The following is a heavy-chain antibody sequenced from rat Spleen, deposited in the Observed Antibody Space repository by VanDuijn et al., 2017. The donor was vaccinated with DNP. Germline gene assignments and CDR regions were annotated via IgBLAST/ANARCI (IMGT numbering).Heavy chain of an antibody. CDR2: ITNTGGST. CDR3: TRPGSPYYFDH. V-gene: IGHV5-31*01. CDR1: GFIFNNYW. J-gene: IGHJ2*01. D-gene: IGHD5-1*01. Sequence: EVQLVESGGGPVQPGRSLKLSCVASGFIFNNYWMTWIRQAPGKGLEWVASITNTGGSTYYRDSVKGRFTISRDNAKSTLYLQMDSLRSEDTATYYCTRPGSPYYFDHWGQGVMVTVSS.